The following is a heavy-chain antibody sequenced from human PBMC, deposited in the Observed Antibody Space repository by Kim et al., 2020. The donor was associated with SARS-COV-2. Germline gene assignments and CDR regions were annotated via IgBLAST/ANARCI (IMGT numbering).Heavy chain of an antibody. CDR2: GSEK. J-gene: IGHJ4*02. CDR3: ARGSVNLLL. V-gene: IGHV3-7*01. Sequence: GSEKNYVESVKGRFTIARDNAEKSVSLQLNGLRAEDTAIYYCARGSVNLLLWGQGNLVTVSS. D-gene: IGHD1-26*01.